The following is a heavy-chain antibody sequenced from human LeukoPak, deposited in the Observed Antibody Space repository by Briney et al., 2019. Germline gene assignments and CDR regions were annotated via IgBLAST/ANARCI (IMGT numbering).Heavy chain of an antibody. D-gene: IGHD3-22*01. J-gene: IGHJ4*02. Sequence: ASVKVSCKASGYTFTGYYMHWVRQAPGQRLEWMGWINPNSGGTNYAQKFQGWVTMTRDTSISTAYMELSRLRSDDTAVYYCARDLYYYDSSGYPGYWGQGTLVTVSS. CDR2: INPNSGGT. CDR3: ARDLYYYDSSGYPGY. CDR1: GYTFTGYY. V-gene: IGHV1-2*04.